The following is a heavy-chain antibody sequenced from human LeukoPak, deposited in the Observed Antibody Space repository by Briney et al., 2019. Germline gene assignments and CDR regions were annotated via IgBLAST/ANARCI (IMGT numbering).Heavy chain of an antibody. CDR2: INIDGSTT. D-gene: IGHD1-1*01. Sequence: GGSLRLSCAASGFSFSSYWMHWVRQAPGKGLVWVSRINIDGSTTTYADSVKGRFTISRDNAKNTLSLQMNSLRADDTAVYYCISDHTGHDDHWGQGTLVTVSS. CDR3: ISDHTGHDDH. V-gene: IGHV3-74*01. J-gene: IGHJ4*02. CDR1: GFSFSSYW.